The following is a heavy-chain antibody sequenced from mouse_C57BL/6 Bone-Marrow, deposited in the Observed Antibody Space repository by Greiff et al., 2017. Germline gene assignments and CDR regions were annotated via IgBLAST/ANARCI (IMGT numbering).Heavy chain of an antibody. CDR3: AREGAYDSNYVNAMDY. CDR2: INSDGSST. D-gene: IGHD2-5*01. J-gene: IGHJ4*01. V-gene: IGHV5-16*01. Sequence: EVQLQESEGGLVQPGSSMKLSCTASGFTFSAYYMAWVRQVPEKGLEWVANINSDGSSTYYLDSLKSRFIFSIDNAKNILYLQLSRLTSEYTATDYCAREGAYDSNYVNAMDYWGQGTSVTVSS. CDR1: GFTFSAYY.